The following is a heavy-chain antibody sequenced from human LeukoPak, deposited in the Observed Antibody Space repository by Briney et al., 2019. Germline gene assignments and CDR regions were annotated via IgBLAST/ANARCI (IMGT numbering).Heavy chain of an antibody. V-gene: IGHV3-21*01. D-gene: IGHD3-22*01. Sequence: PGGSLRLSCAASGFTFSSYSMNWVRQAPGKGLEWVSSISSSSGYIYYADSVKGRFTISRDNAKNSLYLQMNSLRAEDTAVYYCARALQYGSGYYGIDYWGQRTLVTVSS. J-gene: IGHJ4*02. CDR2: ISSSSGYI. CDR3: ARALQYGSGYYGIDY. CDR1: GFTFSSYS.